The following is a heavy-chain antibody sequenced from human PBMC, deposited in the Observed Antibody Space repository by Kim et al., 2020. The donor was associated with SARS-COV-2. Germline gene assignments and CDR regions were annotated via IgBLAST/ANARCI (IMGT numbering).Heavy chain of an antibody. Sequence: GGSLRLSCAASGFTFSDHYMDWVRQAPGKVLEWVGRTRNKANSYTTEYAASVRGRFTISRDESKNSLYLQMNSLKTEDTAVYYCARGYHGMDVWGQGTTVTVSS. CDR2: TRNKANSYTT. J-gene: IGHJ6*02. CDR3: ARGYHGMDV. V-gene: IGHV3-72*01. CDR1: GFTFSDHY.